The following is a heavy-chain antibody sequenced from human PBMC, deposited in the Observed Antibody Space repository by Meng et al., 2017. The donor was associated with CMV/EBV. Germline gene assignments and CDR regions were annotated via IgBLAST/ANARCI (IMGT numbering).Heavy chain of an antibody. J-gene: IGHJ6*02. Sequence: GGSLRLSCAASGFTFSSYSMNWVRQAPGKGLEWVSFISSSSSNIYYADSVKGRFTISRYNAKNSLYLQMNCLRAEDTAVYYCARDYPLRSYAAYGMDGWGQGTPVTVSS. V-gene: IGHV3-21*01. CDR3: ARDYPLRSYAAYGMDG. CDR2: ISSSSSNI. D-gene: IGHD3-16*01. CDR1: GFTFSSYS.